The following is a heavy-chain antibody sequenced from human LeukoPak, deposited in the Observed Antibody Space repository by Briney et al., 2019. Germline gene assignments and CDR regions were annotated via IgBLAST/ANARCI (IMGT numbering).Heavy chain of an antibody. J-gene: IGHJ4*02. V-gene: IGHV4-39*07. D-gene: IGHD1-26*01. CDR1: GDSIASTIYY. Sequence: SETLSLTCSVSGDSIASTIYYWGWIRQPPGKGLEWIGNIYYSGSTYYTPSLKSRVIISIDTSKNQFSLKVAAVTAADTAVYCCARVRVGATGGYFDYWGQGTPVTVSS. CDR2: IYYSGST. CDR3: ARVRVGATGGYFDY.